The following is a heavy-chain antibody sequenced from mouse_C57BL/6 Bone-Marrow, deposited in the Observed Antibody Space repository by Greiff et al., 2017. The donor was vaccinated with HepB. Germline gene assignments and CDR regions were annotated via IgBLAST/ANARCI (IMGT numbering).Heavy chain of an antibody. CDR2: ISSGGDYI. Sequence: EVQLVESGEGLVKPGGSLKLSCAASGFTFSSYAMSWVRQTPEKRLEWVAYISSGGDYIYYADTVKGRFTISRDNARNTLYLQMSSLKSEDTAMYYCTHYYGSSHWYFDVWGTGTTGTVSS. CDR3: THYYGSSHWYFDV. CDR1: GFTFSSYA. V-gene: IGHV5-9-1*02. D-gene: IGHD1-1*01. J-gene: IGHJ1*03.